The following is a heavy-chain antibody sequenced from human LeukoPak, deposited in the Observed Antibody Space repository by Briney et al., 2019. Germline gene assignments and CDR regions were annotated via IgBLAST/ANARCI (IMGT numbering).Heavy chain of an antibody. CDR3: STATYYVDY. CDR1: GFICSSYS. Sequence: GGSLRLFCAASGFICSSYSLNWVRQPPGKGLVWVSSISNISCNKFYADAVRGRFANSRDNDKNSLHLPMKSLISEDATVFYCSTATYYVDYWGQGTLVTVSS. V-gene: IGHV3-21*01. J-gene: IGHJ4*02. CDR2: ISNISCNK.